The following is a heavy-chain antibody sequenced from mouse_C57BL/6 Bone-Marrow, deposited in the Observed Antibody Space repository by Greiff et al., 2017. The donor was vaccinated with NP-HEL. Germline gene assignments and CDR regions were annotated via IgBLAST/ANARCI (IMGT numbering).Heavy chain of an antibody. CDR3: AREGGIYYYGSSYPPYAMDY. D-gene: IGHD1-1*01. CDR2: ISYDGSN. J-gene: IGHJ4*01. Sequence: EVKLVESGPGLVKPSQSLSLTCSVTGYSITSGYYWNWIRQFPGNKLEWMGYISYDGSNNYNPSLKNRISITRDTSKNQFFLKLNSVTTEDTATYYCAREGGIYYYGSSYPPYAMDYWGQGTSVTVSS. CDR1: GYSITSGYY. V-gene: IGHV3-6*01.